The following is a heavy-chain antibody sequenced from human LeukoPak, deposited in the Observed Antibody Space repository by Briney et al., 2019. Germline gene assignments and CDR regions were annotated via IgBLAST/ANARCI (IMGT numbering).Heavy chain of an antibody. J-gene: IGHJ4*02. CDR2: INHSGST. D-gene: IGHD4-17*01. V-gene: IGHV4-34*01. CDR1: GGSFSGYY. Sequence: SETLPLTCAVYGGSFSGYYWSWIRQPPGKGLEWIGEINHSGSTNYNPSLKSRVNIPVATSKNQFSLKLSSVAAADTAVYYCARGMTTVTPLDYWGQGTLVTVSS. CDR3: ARGMTTVTPLDY.